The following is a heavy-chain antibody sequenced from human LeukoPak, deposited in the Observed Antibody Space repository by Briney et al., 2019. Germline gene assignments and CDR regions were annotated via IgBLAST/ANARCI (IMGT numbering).Heavy chain of an antibody. V-gene: IGHV4-59*01. CDR1: GGSISSYY. D-gene: IGHD3-22*01. CDR3: ARVSDASSGYYHY. J-gene: IGHJ4*02. Sequence: TSETLSLTCTVSGGSISSYYWSWIRQPPGKGLEWIGYIYYSGSTNYNPSLKSRVTISVDTSKNQFSLKLSSVTAADTAVYYCARVSDASSGYYHYWGQGTLVTVSS. CDR2: IYYSGST.